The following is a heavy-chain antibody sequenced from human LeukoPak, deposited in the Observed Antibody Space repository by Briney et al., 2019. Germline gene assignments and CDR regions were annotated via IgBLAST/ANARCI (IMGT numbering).Heavy chain of an antibody. CDR3: ARNLYSYGPFDY. D-gene: IGHD5-18*01. CDR1: GFTFSSYS. J-gene: IGHJ4*02. V-gene: IGHV3-21*01. Sequence: GGSLRLSCAASGFTFSSYSMNWVRQAPGKGLEWVSSISSSSSYIYYADSVKGRFTISRGNAKNSLYLQMNSLRAEDTAVYYCARNLYSYGPFDYWGQGTLVTVSS. CDR2: ISSSSSYI.